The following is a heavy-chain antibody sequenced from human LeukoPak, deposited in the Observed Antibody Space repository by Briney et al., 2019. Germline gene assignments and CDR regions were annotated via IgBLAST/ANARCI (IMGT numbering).Heavy chain of an antibody. CDR3: AHTLYCAGAHCQLFHP. CDR1: GLSLATGGVG. V-gene: IGHV2-5*02. Sequence: AGPTVVKPTQTLTLICSFSGLSLATGGVGVGWLRQSPGKALEWLTLIYWDDDKRYYPSLGSRLTVPKDDSKNKAVLEMTNMAPSDTATYYCAHTLYCAGAHCQLFHPWGRGLLVTVSS. D-gene: IGHD1-1*01. CDR2: IYWDDDK. J-gene: IGHJ5*02.